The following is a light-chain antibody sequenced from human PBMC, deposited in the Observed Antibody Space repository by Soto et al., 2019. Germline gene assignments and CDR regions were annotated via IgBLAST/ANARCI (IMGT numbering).Light chain of an antibody. CDR1: QSISSR. V-gene: IGKV1-5*03. CDR2: KAS. CDR3: QQYNSYSRT. Sequence: IHMTHSPSTLSASLGDIVTISFRASQSISSRLAWYQQKPWKAPNLLIYKASTLESGVPSRFSGSGSGTEFTLTISSLQPEDFATYYCQQYNSYSRTFGQGTKVDIK. J-gene: IGKJ1*01.